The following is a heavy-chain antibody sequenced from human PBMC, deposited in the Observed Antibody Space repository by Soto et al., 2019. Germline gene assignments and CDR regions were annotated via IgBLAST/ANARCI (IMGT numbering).Heavy chain of an antibody. V-gene: IGHV3-73*01. CDR3: T. CDR2: IRSNDYAT. J-gene: IGHJ4*02. Sequence: MHWVRQASGKGLEWVGRIRSNDYATRYAASVKGRFTISRDDSKNTAYLQMNNVGAEDTAVYYCTWGQGALVTVPQ.